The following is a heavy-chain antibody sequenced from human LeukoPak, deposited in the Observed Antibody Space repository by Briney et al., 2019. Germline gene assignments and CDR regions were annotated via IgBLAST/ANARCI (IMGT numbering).Heavy chain of an antibody. Sequence: PSETLSLTCTVSGGSISSYYWSWIRQPPGKGLEWIGYISYSGITNYNPSLKSRVTISVDTSKNQFSLKLSSVTAADTAIYYCARSYYDSSGFAAHFQHWGQGTLVTVSS. V-gene: IGHV4-59*01. J-gene: IGHJ1*01. CDR1: GGSISSYY. CDR2: ISYSGIT. CDR3: ARSYYDSSGFAAHFQH. D-gene: IGHD3-22*01.